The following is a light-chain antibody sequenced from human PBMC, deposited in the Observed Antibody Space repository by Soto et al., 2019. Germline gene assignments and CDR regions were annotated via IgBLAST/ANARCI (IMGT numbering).Light chain of an antibody. V-gene: IGLV2-14*01. J-gene: IGLJ1*01. Sequence: QSALTQPASVSGSPGQSITFSCTGTSSDVGGHNYVSWYQQHPGKAPKLIIFEVTNRPSGVSSRFSGSKSGNTASLTISGLQAEDEADYYCSSYTSTNTLDVFGTGTKVTV. CDR2: EVT. CDR1: SSDVGGHNY. CDR3: SSYTSTNTLDV.